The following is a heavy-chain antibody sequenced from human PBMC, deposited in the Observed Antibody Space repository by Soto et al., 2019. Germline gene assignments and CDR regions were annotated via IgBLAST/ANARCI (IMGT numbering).Heavy chain of an antibody. Sequence: QVQLVQSGAEVKKPGASVKVSCQASGYTFTSYGISWVRQAPGQGLEWMGWISGHNSDTNYAQKLQGRVTMTTDTSTSKAYMELRSLKSDDTVVYYCARTPANYYDSSEVDYWGQGTLVTVSS. CDR3: ARTPANYYDSSEVDY. CDR2: ISGHNSDT. V-gene: IGHV1-18*04. CDR1: GYTFTSYG. D-gene: IGHD3-22*01. J-gene: IGHJ4*02.